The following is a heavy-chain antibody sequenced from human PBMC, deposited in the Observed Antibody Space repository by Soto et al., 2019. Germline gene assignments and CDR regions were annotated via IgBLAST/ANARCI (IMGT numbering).Heavy chain of an antibody. V-gene: IGHV1-8*01. J-gene: IGHJ5*02. CDR3: ARASRGGFGELLFDWFDP. Sequence: QVQLVQSGAEVKKPGASVKVSCKASGYTFTSYDINWVRQATGQGLEWMGWMNPNSGNTGYAQKIQGRVTMTRNTSISTAYMELSSRRSEDTAVYYCARASRGGFGELLFDWFDPWGQGTLVAVSA. CDR2: MNPNSGNT. D-gene: IGHD3-10*01. CDR1: GYTFTSYD.